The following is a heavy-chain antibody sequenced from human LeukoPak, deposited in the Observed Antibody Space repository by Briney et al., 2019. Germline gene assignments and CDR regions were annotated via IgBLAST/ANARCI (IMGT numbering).Heavy chain of an antibody. CDR1: GGTFSSYA. Sequence: SVKVSCKASGGTFSSYAISWVRQAPGQGLEWMGGIIPIFGTANYAQKFQGRVTITADESTSTAYMELSSLRSEDTAVYYCARGGDYYDSSGFSAAVKHWGQGTLVIVSS. V-gene: IGHV1-69*13. CDR2: IIPIFGTA. J-gene: IGHJ4*02. D-gene: IGHD3-22*01. CDR3: ARGGDYYDSSGFSAAVKH.